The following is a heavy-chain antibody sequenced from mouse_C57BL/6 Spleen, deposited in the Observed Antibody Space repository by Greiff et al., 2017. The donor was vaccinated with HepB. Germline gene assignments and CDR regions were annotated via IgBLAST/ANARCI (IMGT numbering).Heavy chain of an antibody. Sequence: EVHLVESGGGLVKPGGSLKLSCAASGFTFSDYGMHWVRQAPEKGLEWVAYISSGSSTIYYADTVKGRFTISRDNAKNTLFLQMTCLRSEDTAMYYCARGARYYFDYWGQGTTLTVSS. CDR2: ISSGSSTI. D-gene: IGHD3-1*01. J-gene: IGHJ2*01. V-gene: IGHV5-17*01. CDR1: GFTFSDYG. CDR3: ARGARYYFDY.